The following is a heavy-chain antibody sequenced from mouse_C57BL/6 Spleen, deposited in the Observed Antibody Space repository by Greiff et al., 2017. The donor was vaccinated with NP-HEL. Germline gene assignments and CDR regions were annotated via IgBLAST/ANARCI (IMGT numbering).Heavy chain of an antibody. CDR2: IYPGDGDT. CDR3: AREDQRGYFDV. Sequence: VQLQQSGPELVKPGASVKISCKASGYAFSSSWMNWVKQRPGKGLEWIGRIYPGDGDTNYNGKFKGKATLTADKSSSTAYMQLSSLTSEDSAVYVCAREDQRGYFDVWGTGTTVTVSS. J-gene: IGHJ1*03. V-gene: IGHV1-82*01. CDR1: GYAFSSSW.